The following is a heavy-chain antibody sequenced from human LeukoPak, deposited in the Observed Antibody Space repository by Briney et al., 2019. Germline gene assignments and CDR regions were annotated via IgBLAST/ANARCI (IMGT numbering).Heavy chain of an antibody. Sequence: TSETLSLTCAVYGGSFSGYYWNWIRQPPGKGLEWIGEINHSGRTNYNPSLKSRVTISLDTSKNQFSLKLSSVTAADTAVYYCARLAQSFSRVGSRSGVDYWGQGTLVTVSS. D-gene: IGHD2-15*01. V-gene: IGHV4-34*01. CDR3: ARLAQSFSRVGSRSGVDY. CDR2: INHSGRT. CDR1: GGSFSGYY. J-gene: IGHJ4*02.